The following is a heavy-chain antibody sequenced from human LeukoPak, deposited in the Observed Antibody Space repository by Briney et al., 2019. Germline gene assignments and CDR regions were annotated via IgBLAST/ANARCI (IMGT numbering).Heavy chain of an antibody. CDR1: GGSISSYY. Sequence: SETLSLTCTVSGGSISSYYWSWIRQPPGKGLEWIGYIYYSGSTNYNPSLKSRVTISVDTSKNQFSLKLSSVTAADTAVYYCARHPSRNAAFFDYWGQGTLVTVSS. CDR3: ARHPSRNAAFFDY. CDR2: IYYSGST. D-gene: IGHD2-15*01. J-gene: IGHJ4*02. V-gene: IGHV4-59*08.